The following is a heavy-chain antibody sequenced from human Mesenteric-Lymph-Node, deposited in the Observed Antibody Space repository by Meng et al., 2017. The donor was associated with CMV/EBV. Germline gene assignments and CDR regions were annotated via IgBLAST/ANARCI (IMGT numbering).Heavy chain of an antibody. CDR2: INHSGST. CDR1: GGSFSGYY. J-gene: IGHJ4*02. CDR3: ARHQRWLKSEGGFNY. V-gene: IGHV4-34*01. Sequence: VRLQRWGPGLLKPSETLSLTGVVYGGSFSGYYWSWIRQPPGKGLEWIGEINHSGSTNYNPSLKSRVTISVDTSKNQFSLKLSSVTAADTAVYYCARHQRWLKSEGGFNYWGQGTLVTVSS. D-gene: IGHD4-23*01.